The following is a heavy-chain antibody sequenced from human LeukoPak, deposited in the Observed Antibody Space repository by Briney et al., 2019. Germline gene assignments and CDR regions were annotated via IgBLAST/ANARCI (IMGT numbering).Heavy chain of an antibody. Sequence: SETLSLTCAVSGGSISSDYWWCWARQSPEKGLEWIGEIYHSGSTNYNPSLKSRVTTSVDKSKNQISLTLNSVTAADTAVYYCARGAHYRYDYWGQGTLVTVSS. J-gene: IGHJ4*02. CDR3: ARGAHYRYDY. D-gene: IGHD4-11*01. CDR2: IYHSGST. CDR1: GGSISSDYW. V-gene: IGHV4-4*02.